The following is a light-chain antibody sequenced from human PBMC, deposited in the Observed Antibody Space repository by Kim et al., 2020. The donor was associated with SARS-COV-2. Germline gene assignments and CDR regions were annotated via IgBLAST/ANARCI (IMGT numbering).Light chain of an antibody. CDR2: YDS. J-gene: IGLJ3*02. V-gene: IGLV3-21*04. CDR1: NIGSKS. CDR3: QVWVSSSDHQRV. Sequence: SYELTQPPSVSVAPGKTARITCGGNNIGSKSVHWYQQKPGQAPVLVIYYDSDRPSGIPERFSGSNPGNTAALTISRVEAGDEAGYYSQVWVSSSDHQRVFGGGTQLTVL.